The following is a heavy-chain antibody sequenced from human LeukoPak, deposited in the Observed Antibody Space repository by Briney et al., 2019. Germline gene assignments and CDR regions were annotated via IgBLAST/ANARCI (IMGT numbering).Heavy chain of an antibody. CDR2: ISSNGGST. Sequence: GGSLRLSCAASGFTFSSHAMHWVRQAPGKGLEYVSSISSNGGSTYYADSVKGRFTISRDNSKNTLYLQMGSLRAEDMAVYYCAKGGLGYCSGGTCYPLIDYWGQGTLVTVSS. V-gene: IGHV3-64*02. D-gene: IGHD2-15*01. CDR1: GFTFSSHA. CDR3: AKGGLGYCSGGTCYPLIDY. J-gene: IGHJ4*02.